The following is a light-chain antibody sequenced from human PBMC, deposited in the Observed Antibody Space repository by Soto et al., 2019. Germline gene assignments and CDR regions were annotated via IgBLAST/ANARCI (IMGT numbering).Light chain of an antibody. CDR1: QSVSSSY. J-gene: IGKJ5*01. CDR2: GAS. Sequence: EIVLTQSPGTLSLSPGERANLSCRASQSVSSSYLAWYQQKPGQAPRLLIYGASSRATGISDRFSGSGSGTDFIFTISRLEPEEFAVYYCQQYGSSPLVTFGQGTRLEIK. CDR3: QQYGSSPLVT. V-gene: IGKV3-20*01.